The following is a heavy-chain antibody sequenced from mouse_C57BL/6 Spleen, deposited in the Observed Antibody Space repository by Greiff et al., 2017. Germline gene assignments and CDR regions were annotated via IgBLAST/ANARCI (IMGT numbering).Heavy chain of an antibody. J-gene: IGHJ4*01. V-gene: IGHV1-69*01. Sequence: VQLQQPGAELVMPGASVKLSCKASGYTFTSYWMHWVKQRPGQGLEWIGEIDPSDSYTNYNQKFKGKSTLTVDKCSSTAYMQLSSLTSEDSVVYYCARRNYYGSRGDAMDYWGQGTSVSVSS. D-gene: IGHD1-1*01. CDR1: GYTFTSYW. CDR3: ARRNYYGSRGDAMDY. CDR2: IDPSDSYT.